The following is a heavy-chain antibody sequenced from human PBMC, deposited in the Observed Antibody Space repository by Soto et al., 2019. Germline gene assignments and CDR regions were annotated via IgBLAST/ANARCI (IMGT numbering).Heavy chain of an antibody. CDR1: GFTFSRFE. Sequence: EVQLVESGGGLVQPGGSLRLYCAASGFTFSRFEINWVRQAPGKGLEWISYIHGGDGTIYYGDSVKGRFTISRDSAENSLYLQMDSLRAEDTAIYYCAREELGGDAFDMWGQGTMVTVSS. CDR2: IHGGDGTI. J-gene: IGHJ3*02. V-gene: IGHV3-48*03. CDR3: AREELGGDAFDM. D-gene: IGHD1-7*01.